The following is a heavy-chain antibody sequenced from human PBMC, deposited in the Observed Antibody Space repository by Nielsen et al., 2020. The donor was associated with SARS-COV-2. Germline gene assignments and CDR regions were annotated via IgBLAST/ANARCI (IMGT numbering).Heavy chain of an antibody. CDR2: ISGSTTTM. V-gene: IGHV3-48*01. Sequence: GESLKISCAASGFTFSIYSMNCVRQAPGKGLEWVSYISGSTTTMYYADSVKGRFTIPRDNAKNSLYLQMNSLRADDTAVYYCANRDYWGRGTLVTVSS. J-gene: IGHJ4*02. CDR3: ANRDY. CDR1: GFTFSIYS.